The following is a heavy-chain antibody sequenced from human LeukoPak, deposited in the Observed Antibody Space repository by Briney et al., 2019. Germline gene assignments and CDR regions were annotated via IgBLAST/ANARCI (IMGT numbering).Heavy chain of an antibody. CDR1: GFPFSSYW. V-gene: IGHV3-7*04. CDR3: TRVGYIDEGIDY. D-gene: IGHD5-24*01. J-gene: IGHJ4*02. Sequence: GSLRLSCVASGFPFSSYWMTWVRQAPGKGLEWVANVRQDGSKKSYVDSVKGRFTISRDNAKNSLYLQMNSLRAEDTAIYYCTRVGYIDEGIDYWGQGTLVTVSS. CDR2: VRQDGSKK.